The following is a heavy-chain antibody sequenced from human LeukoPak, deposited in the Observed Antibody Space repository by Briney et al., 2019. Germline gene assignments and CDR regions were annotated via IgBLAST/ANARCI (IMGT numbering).Heavy chain of an antibody. CDR1: GFTFSSYA. Sequence: PGRSLRLSCAASGFTFSSYAMHWVRQAPGKGLEWVAVISYDGSNKYYADSVKGRFTISRDNSKSTLYLQMNSLRAEDTAVYYCARGARDSSGWYLLTSFDYWGQGTLVTVSS. V-gene: IGHV3-30*04. CDR2: ISYDGSNK. CDR3: ARGARDSSGWYLLTSFDY. J-gene: IGHJ4*02. D-gene: IGHD6-19*01.